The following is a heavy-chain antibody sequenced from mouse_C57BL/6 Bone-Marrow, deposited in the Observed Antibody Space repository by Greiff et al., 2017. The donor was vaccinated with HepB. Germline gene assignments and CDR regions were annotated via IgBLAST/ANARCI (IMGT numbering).Heavy chain of an antibody. J-gene: IGHJ4*01. Sequence: QVHVKQSGAELVKPGASVKMSCKASGYTFTSYWITWVKQRPGQGLEWIGDIYPGSGSTNYNEKFKSKATLTVDTSSSTAYMQLSSLTSEDSAVYYCARNPYYAMDYWGQGTSVTVSS. CDR2: IYPGSGST. CDR1: GYTFTSYW. CDR3: ARNPYYAMDY. V-gene: IGHV1-55*01.